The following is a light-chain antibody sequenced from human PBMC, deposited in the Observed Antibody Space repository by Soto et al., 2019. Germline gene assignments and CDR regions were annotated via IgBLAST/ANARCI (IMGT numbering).Light chain of an antibody. CDR1: QDISDY. CDR3: QQYDNLVT. V-gene: IGKV1-33*01. J-gene: IGKJ3*01. CDR2: DAS. Sequence: DIQMTQSPSSLSASVGDRVTITCQASQDISDYLNWYQKKPGKAPKLLIYDASNLETGVPSRFSGSGSGTDFTFSISSLQPEDIATYYWQQYDNLVTFGPGTKVDI.